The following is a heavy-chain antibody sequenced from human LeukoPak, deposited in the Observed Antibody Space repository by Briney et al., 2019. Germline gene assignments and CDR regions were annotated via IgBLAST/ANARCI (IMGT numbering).Heavy chain of an antibody. D-gene: IGHD5-24*01. V-gene: IGHV4-30-4*01. CDR2: IYYRGST. Sequence: PSETLSLTCTVSGGSISSGDYYWSWIRQPPGKGLEWIGYIYYRGSTYYTPPLKSRVTMSVDTSENQFSLRLNSVTAADTAVYYCARVGQVEAANSRGNYYFMDVWGQGTTVTVSS. CDR3: ARVGQVEAANSRGNYYFMDV. CDR1: GGSISSGDYY. J-gene: IGHJ6*02.